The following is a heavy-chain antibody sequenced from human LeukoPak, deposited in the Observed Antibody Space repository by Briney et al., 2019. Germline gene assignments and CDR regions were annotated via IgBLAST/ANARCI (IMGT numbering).Heavy chain of an antibody. CDR1: GGSISGYY. Sequence: SETLSLTCIVSGGSISGYYWSWIRQSPGKGLEWIGYMDYIGNSNYNPSLESRVTMSVDTSKNQFSLKLNSVTAADTAVYYCARAQYDIAVAGTGYFDYWGQGTLVTVSS. J-gene: IGHJ4*02. CDR2: MDYIGNS. CDR3: ARAQYDIAVAGTGYFDY. D-gene: IGHD6-19*01. V-gene: IGHV4-59*01.